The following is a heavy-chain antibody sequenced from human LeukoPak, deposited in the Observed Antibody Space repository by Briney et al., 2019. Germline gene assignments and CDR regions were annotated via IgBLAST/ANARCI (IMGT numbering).Heavy chain of an antibody. D-gene: IGHD2-8*02. V-gene: IGHV3-23*01. Sequence: GGSLRLSCAVSGITLSNYGMSWVRQAPGKGLEWVAGISDSGGSTNYADSVKGRFTISRDNPKNTLYLQMNSLRAEDTAVYFCAKNRGHCVDGVCHNYYYMDVWGRGTTVTVSS. CDR3: AKNRGHCVDGVCHNYYYMDV. CDR1: GITLSNYG. CDR2: ISDSGGST. J-gene: IGHJ6*03.